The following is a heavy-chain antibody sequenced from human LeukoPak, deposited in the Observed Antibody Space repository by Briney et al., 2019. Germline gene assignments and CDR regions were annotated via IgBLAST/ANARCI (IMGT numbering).Heavy chain of an antibody. V-gene: IGHV5-51*01. CDR3: ARTYCGGDCYYTYFDY. CDR1: GYSFTTYW. CDR2: IYPGDSDT. Sequence: GESLKISCKGSGYSFTTYWIAWARQMPGEGLEWMGIIYPGDSDTRYSPSFQGQVTISADKSINTAYLQWSSLKASDTAMYYCARTYCGGDCYYTYFDYWGQGTLVTVSS. D-gene: IGHD2-21*02. J-gene: IGHJ4*02.